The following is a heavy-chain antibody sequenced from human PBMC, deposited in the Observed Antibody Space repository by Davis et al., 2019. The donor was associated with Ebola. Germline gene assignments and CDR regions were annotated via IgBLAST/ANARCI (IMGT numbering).Heavy chain of an antibody. D-gene: IGHD3-22*01. V-gene: IGHV1-69*13. J-gene: IGHJ5*02. Sequence: SVKVSCKASGGTFTSYAISWVRQAPGQGLEWMGGIITLFGTANYAQKFQDRVTITADEPTSTSYMELNSLRSDDTAVYYCARGGGGDSSGFQSWFDPWGQGTLVTVSS. CDR3: ARGGGGDSSGFQSWFDP. CDR2: IITLFGTA. CDR1: GGTFTSYA.